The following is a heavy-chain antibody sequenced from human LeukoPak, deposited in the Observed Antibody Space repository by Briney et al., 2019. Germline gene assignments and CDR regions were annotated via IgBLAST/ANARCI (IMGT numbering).Heavy chain of an antibody. CDR3: ASLGTFYDSSGYPNYYYYMDV. CDR1: GYSFTSYG. V-gene: IGHV1-18*01. CDR2: ISAYNGNT. J-gene: IGHJ6*03. Sequence: GESLKISCKGSGYSFTSYGISWVRQAPGQGLEWMGWISAYNGNTNYAQKLQGRVTMTTDTSTSTAYMELRSLRSDDTAVYYCASLGTFYDSSGYPNYYYYMDVWGKGTTVTVSS. D-gene: IGHD3-22*01.